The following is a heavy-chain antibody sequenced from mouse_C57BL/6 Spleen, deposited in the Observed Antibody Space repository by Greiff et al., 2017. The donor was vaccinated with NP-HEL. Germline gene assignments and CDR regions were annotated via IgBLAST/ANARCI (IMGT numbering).Heavy chain of an antibody. V-gene: IGHV1-55*01. D-gene: IGHD1-1*01. J-gene: IGHJ2*01. CDR1: GYTFTSYW. Sequence: VQLQQSGAELVKPGASVKMSCKASGYTFTSYWITWVKQRPGQGLEWIGDIYPGSGSTNYNEKFKSKATLTVDTSSSTAYMQLSSLTSEDSAVYYCAWGFNYYGSSQSPFDYWGQGTTLTVSS. CDR3: AWGFNYYGSSQSPFDY. CDR2: IYPGSGST.